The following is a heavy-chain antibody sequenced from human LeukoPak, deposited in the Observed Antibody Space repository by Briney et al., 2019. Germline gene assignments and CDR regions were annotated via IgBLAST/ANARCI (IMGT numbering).Heavy chain of an antibody. CDR1: GYTFTSYD. V-gene: IGHV1-69*13. Sequence: SVKVSCKASGYTFTSYDVNWVRQAPGQGLEWMGGIIPIFGTANYAQKFQGRVTITADESTSTAYMELSSLRSEDTAVYYCARDREVRGVIITLHWFDPWGQGTLVTVSS. D-gene: IGHD3-10*01. CDR2: IIPIFGTA. CDR3: ARDREVRGVIITLHWFDP. J-gene: IGHJ5*02.